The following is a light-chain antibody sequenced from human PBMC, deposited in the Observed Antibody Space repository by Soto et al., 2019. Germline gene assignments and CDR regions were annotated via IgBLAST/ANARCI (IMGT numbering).Light chain of an antibody. CDR2: DVS. CDR1: SSDVGAYNY. V-gene: IGLV2-14*01. Sequence: QSVLTKPASVSGSPGQSITISCTGTSSDVGAYNYVSWYQQHPGKAPKLMIYDVSSRPSGVSNRFSGSKSGNTASLTISGLQAEDEADYYCSSHTSSSTLDVFGTGTKVTVL. CDR3: SSHTSSSTLDV. J-gene: IGLJ1*01.